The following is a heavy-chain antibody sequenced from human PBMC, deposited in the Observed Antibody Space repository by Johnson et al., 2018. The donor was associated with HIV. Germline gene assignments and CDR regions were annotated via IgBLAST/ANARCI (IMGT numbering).Heavy chain of an antibody. J-gene: IGHJ3*02. V-gene: IGHV3-30*04. Sequence: QVQLVESGGGVVQPGRSLRLSCAASGFTFSRYAMHWVRQAPGKGLEWVTVISSDGKNKYYTDSVKGRFTISRDNSKSTLFLLMNSRRAEDTAVYYCARSLCGGDCFSDAFDIWGQGTMVTVSS. CDR1: GFTFSRYA. D-gene: IGHD2-21*02. CDR2: ISSDGKNK. CDR3: ARSLCGGDCFSDAFDI.